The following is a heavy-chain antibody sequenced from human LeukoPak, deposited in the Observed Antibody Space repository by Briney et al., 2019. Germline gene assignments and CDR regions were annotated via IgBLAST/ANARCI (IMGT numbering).Heavy chain of an antibody. Sequence: GRSLRLSCAASGFTFDDYAMHWVRQAPGKGLEWVSGISGSGGSTYYADSVKGRFTISRDNSKNTLFLQMNSLRAEDTAVYYCAKETYSSGWYPYFDYWGQGTLVTVPS. V-gene: IGHV3-23*01. D-gene: IGHD6-19*01. J-gene: IGHJ4*02. CDR3: AKETYSSGWYPYFDY. CDR2: ISGSGGST. CDR1: GFTFDDYA.